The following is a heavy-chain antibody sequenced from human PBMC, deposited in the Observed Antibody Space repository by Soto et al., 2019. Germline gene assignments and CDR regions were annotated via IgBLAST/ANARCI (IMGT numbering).Heavy chain of an antibody. J-gene: IGHJ6*02. V-gene: IGHV3-23*01. D-gene: IGHD2-2*01. CDR1: GFTFGSYG. Sequence: PGGSLRLSCVASGFTFGSYGMSWVRQAPGQGLQWVSSMTGTSGLTYYADSAKGRFTISRDNSKNTLYLQMNSLRAEDTAVYYCARDPLLEIVLVPAATSKCMDVWCQGTTVTVSS. CDR3: ARDPLLEIVLVPAATSKCMDV. CDR2: MTGTSGLT.